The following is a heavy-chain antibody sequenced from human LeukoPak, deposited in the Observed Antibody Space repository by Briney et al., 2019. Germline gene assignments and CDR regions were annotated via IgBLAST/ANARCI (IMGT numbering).Heavy chain of an antibody. D-gene: IGHD1-1*01. CDR1: GDSVSSSSAA. V-gene: IGHV6-1*01. CDR3: ATGTTGTGRGLDV. Sequence: SQTLSLTCAISGDSVSSSSAAWNWIRQSPSRGLEWLGRTYYRSRWYNDYAESVKSRITINPDTSKNQFSLQLNSVTPEDTALYYCATGTTGTGRGLDVWGKGTTVIVSS. J-gene: IGHJ6*04. CDR2: TYYRSRWYN.